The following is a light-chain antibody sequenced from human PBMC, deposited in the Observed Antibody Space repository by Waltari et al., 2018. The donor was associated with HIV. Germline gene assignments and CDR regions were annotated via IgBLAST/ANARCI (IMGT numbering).Light chain of an antibody. CDR2: VGTGGIVG. J-gene: IGLJ2*01. Sequence: QPVLTQPPSASASLGASVTLTCTLSSGYSNYQVDWYQHRPGKGPRFVMRVGTGGIVGSKGDGIPDRFSVLGSGLNRYLTINNIQEEDESDYYCGADHGSGSNWVFGGGTKLTVL. V-gene: IGLV9-49*01. CDR1: SGYSNYQ. CDR3: GADHGSGSNWV.